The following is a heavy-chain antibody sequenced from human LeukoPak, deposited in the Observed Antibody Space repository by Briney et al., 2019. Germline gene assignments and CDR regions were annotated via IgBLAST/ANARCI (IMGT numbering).Heavy chain of an antibody. D-gene: IGHD3-10*01. J-gene: IGHJ4*02. V-gene: IGHV4-59*01. CDR3: ARDATCYYGSGSYSTFDY. CDR2: IYYSGST. CDR1: GGSISSYY. Sequence: SETLSLTCTVSGGSISSYYWSWIRQPPGKGLEWIGYIYYSGSTNYNPSLKSRVTISVDTSKNQFSLKLSSVTAADTAVYYCARDATCYYGSGSYSTFDYWGQGTLVTVSS.